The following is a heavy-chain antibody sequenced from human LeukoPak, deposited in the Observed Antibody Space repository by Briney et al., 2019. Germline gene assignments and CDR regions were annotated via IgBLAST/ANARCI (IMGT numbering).Heavy chain of an antibody. V-gene: IGHV4-59*01. CDR2: DYYSGSS. Sequence: SETLSLTCTVSGGSITDYYWGWIRQPPGKGLEWIGYDYYSGSSNYNPSLKSRVTISLDTSKNQFSLKMSSVTAADTAVYYCARDLKLDGSSGYYAFDIWGRGTMVTVSS. D-gene: IGHD3-22*01. CDR1: GGSITDYY. J-gene: IGHJ3*02. CDR3: ARDLKLDGSSGYYAFDI.